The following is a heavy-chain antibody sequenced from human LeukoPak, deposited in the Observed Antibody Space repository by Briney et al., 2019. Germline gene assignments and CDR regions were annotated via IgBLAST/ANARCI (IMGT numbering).Heavy chain of an antibody. Sequence: SETLSLTCAVYGGSFSGYYWSWIRQPPGKGLEWIGEINHSGSTNYNPSLKSRVTMSVDTSKNQFSLKLSSVTAADTAVYYCARGGRVRGSGKSYYYYYYMDVWGKGTTVTISS. J-gene: IGHJ6*03. CDR1: GGSFSGYY. D-gene: IGHD3-10*01. CDR2: INHSGST. V-gene: IGHV4-34*01. CDR3: ARGGRVRGSGKSYYYYYYMDV.